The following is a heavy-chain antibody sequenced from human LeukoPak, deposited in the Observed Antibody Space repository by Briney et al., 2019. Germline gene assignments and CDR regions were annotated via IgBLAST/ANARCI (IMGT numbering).Heavy chain of an antibody. D-gene: IGHD2-2*01. CDR2: ISRSGDST. CDR3: AKGGDTSCHGCWFDP. CDR1: GFTLSSYF. V-gene: IGHV3-23*01. Sequence: GGSLRLSCAASGFTLSSYFMTWVRQAPGKGLEWVSTISRSGDSTYYADSVKGRFTISRDNSKNTLYLQMNSLRAEDTAVYYCAKGGDTSCHGCWFDPWGQGTLVTVSS. J-gene: IGHJ5*02.